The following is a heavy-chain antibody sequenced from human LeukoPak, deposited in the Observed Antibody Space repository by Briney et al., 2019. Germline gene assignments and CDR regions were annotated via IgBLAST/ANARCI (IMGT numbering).Heavy chain of an antibody. CDR1: GYTFTSYG. Sequence: ASEKVSCKASGYTFTSYGISWVRQAPGQGLEWMGWISAYNGNTNYAQKLQGRVTMTTDASTSTAYMELRSLRSDDTAVYYCARVRYDILTGYLYYGMDVWGQGTTVTVSS. CDR2: ISAYNGNT. D-gene: IGHD3-9*01. V-gene: IGHV1-18*01. J-gene: IGHJ6*02. CDR3: ARVRYDILTGYLYYGMDV.